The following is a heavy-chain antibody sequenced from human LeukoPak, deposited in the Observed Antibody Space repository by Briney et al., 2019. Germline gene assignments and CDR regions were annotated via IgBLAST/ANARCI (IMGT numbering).Heavy chain of an antibody. J-gene: IGHJ4*02. Sequence: ASVKVSCKASGYTFTSYDINWVRQATGQGLEWMGWMNPNSGNTGYAQKFQGRVTMTRDTSTSTVYMELSSLRSEDTAVYYCASGVVITNFDYWGQGTLVTVSS. D-gene: IGHD3-22*01. CDR3: ASGVVITNFDY. CDR2: MNPNSGNT. CDR1: GYTFTSYD. V-gene: IGHV1-8*01.